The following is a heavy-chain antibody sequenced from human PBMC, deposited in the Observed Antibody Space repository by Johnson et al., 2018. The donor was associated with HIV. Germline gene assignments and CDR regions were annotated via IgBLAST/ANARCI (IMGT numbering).Heavy chain of an antibody. CDR1: GFTFSSYA. CDR3: AKLSAFFAFDL. V-gene: IGHV3-30*04. CDR2: ISYDGSNK. J-gene: IGHJ3*01. Sequence: QVQLVESGGGVVQPGRSLRLSCAASGFTFSSYAMHWVRQAPGKGLEWVAVISYDGSNKYYADSVKGRFTISRDNSKNTLYLQMNSLRAEDTAGYYCAKLSAFFAFDLWGQGTFVTVSS. D-gene: IGHD3-10*01.